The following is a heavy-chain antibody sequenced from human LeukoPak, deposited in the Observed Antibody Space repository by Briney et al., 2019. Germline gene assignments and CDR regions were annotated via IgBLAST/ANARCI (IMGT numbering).Heavy chain of an antibody. J-gene: IGHJ6*02. V-gene: IGHV3-21*01. CDR1: GLTFSSYW. CDR2: ISSSSSYI. D-gene: IGHD5-18*01. CDR3: ARGDTAMVIGYYYYGMDV. Sequence: MTGGSLRLSCVASGLTFSSYWMNWVRQAPGKGLEWVSSISSSSSYIYYADSVKGRFTISRDNAKNSLYLQMNSLRAEDTAVYYCARGDTAMVIGYYYYGMDVWGQGTTVTVSS.